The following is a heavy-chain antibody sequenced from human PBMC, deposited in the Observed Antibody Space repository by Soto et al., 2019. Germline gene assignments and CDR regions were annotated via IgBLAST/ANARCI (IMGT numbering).Heavy chain of an antibody. CDR1: GGSISSSSYY. CDR2: IYYSGSN. Sequence: QLQLQESGPGLVKPSETLSLTCTVSGGSISSSSYYWGWIRQPPGKGLEWIGSIYYSGSNYYNPSLKSRVTIPVDTSKNQFSLKLSSVTAADTAVYYCARVDYGDSGAFDIWGQGTMVTVSS. CDR3: ARVDYGDSGAFDI. D-gene: IGHD4-17*01. J-gene: IGHJ3*02. V-gene: IGHV4-39*01.